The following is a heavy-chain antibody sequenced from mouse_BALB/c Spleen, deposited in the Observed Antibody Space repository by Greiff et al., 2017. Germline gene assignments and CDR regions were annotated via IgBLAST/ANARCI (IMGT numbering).Heavy chain of an antibody. CDR2: ISDGGSYT. CDR3: ARGLYYDYSWFAY. D-gene: IGHD2-4*01. CDR1: GFTFSEYY. V-gene: IGHV5-4*02. J-gene: IGHJ3*01. Sequence: EVKLQESGGGLVKPGGSLKLSCAASGFTFSEYYMYWVRQTPEKRLEWVATISDGGSYTYYPDSVKGRFTISRDNAKNNLYLQMSSLKSEDTAMYYCARGLYYDYSWFAYWGQGTLVTVSA.